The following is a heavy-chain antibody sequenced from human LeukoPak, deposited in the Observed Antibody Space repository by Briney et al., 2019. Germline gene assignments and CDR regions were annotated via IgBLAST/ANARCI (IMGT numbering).Heavy chain of an antibody. J-gene: IGHJ4*02. Sequence: GGSLRLSCAASGFTFSSYEMNWVRQAPGKGLEWVSYISSSGSTIYYADSVKGRFTISRDNAKSSLYLQMNSLRAEDTAVYYCARLKRGYSYGDRRPVPSPLDYWGQGTLVTVSS. CDR3: ARLKRGYSYGDRRPVPSPLDY. CDR1: GFTFSSYE. CDR2: ISSSGSTI. D-gene: IGHD5-18*01. V-gene: IGHV3-48*03.